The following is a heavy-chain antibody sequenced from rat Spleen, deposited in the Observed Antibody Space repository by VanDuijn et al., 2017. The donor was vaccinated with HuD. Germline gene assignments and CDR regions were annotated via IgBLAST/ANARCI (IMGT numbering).Heavy chain of an antibody. CDR2: ITNSGGSI. CDR1: GFSFSDDY. CDR3: TRGGNYDFDY. V-gene: IGHV5S23*01. Sequence: EVQLVESGGGLVRPGGSLKLSCAASGFSFSDDYMAWVRQAPTKGLEWVASITNSGGSISYRDSVKGRFTSSRDDAKNTLSLQMNSLRSEDTATYYCTRGGNYDFDYWGQGVMVTVSS. J-gene: IGHJ2*01. D-gene: IGHD1-10*01.